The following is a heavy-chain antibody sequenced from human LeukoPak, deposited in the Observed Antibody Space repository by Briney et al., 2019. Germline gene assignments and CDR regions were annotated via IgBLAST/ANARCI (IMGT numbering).Heavy chain of an antibody. CDR2: IYSGSST. D-gene: IGHD3-22*01. CDR3: AKGPRPGSSGYPNLDH. Sequence: GGSLRLSCAASGFTVSSNYMNWVRQAPGKGLEWVSLIYSGSSTNYADSVKGRFTISRDSSKNTLYLQMNSLRVEDTAVYYCAKGPRPGSSGYPNLDHWGQGALVTVSS. CDR1: GFTVSSNY. V-gene: IGHV3-53*01. J-gene: IGHJ4*02.